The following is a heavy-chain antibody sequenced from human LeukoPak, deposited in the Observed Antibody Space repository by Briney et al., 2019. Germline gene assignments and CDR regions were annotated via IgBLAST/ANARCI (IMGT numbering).Heavy chain of an antibody. CDR3: AKRGVVIRVILVGFHKEAYYFDS. D-gene: IGHD3-22*01. CDR1: GINLSNYG. CDR2: ISDSGGST. J-gene: IGHJ4*02. V-gene: IGHV3-23*01. Sequence: GGSLRLSCAVSGINLSNYGMSWVRQAPGKGLEWVAGISDSGGSTNYADSVKGRFTISRDNPKNTLYLQMNSLRAEDTAVYFCAKRGVVIRVILVGFHKEAYYFDSWGQGALVTVSS.